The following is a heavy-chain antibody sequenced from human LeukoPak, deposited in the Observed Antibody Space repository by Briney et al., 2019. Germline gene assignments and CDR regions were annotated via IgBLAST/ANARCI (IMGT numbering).Heavy chain of an antibody. CDR2: INHSGNN. J-gene: IGHJ6*03. Sequence: PSETLSLTCAVYGGSFNAYYWTWLRQTPGKGLEWIGEINHSGNNNYNPSLESRVTISADTSKNQFSLNLGSVTAADTAIYYCARGLRFIQGPGYYYMDVWGKGTTVTVSS. CDR3: ARGLRFIQGPGYYYMDV. V-gene: IGHV4-34*01. CDR1: GGSFNAYY. D-gene: IGHD3-16*02.